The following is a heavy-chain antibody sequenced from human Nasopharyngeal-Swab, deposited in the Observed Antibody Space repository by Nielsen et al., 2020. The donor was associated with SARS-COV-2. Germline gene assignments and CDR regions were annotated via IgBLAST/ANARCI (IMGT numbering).Heavy chain of an antibody. CDR2: INHSGST. D-gene: IGHD1-14*01. CDR1: GGSFSGYY. J-gene: IGHJ4*02. Sequence: SETLSLTCAVYGGSFSGYYWSWIRQPLGKGLEWIGEINHSGSTNYNPSLKSRVTISVDTSKNQFSLKLSSVTAADTAVYYCARGRRGVWVDYWGQGTLVTVSS. CDR3: ARGRRGVWVDY. V-gene: IGHV4-34*01.